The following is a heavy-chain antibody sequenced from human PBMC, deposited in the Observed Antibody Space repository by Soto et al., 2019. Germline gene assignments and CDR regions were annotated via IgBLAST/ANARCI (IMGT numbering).Heavy chain of an antibody. J-gene: IGHJ4*02. CDR1: GFTFSDYF. D-gene: IGHD3-10*01. CDR2: ISSSSSYI. Sequence: GESLKISCAASGFTFSDYFMNWVRQAPGKGLEWVSAISSSSSYIYYADSVKGRFTISRDNAKNSLYLQMNSLRAEDTAVYYCARDKYYYGSGSYYYFDYWGQGALVTVSS. CDR3: ARDKYYYGSGSYYYFDY. V-gene: IGHV3-21*01.